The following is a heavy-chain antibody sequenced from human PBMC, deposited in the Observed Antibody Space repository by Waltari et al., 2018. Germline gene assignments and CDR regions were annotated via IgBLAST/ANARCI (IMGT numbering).Heavy chain of an antibody. J-gene: IGHJ4*02. CDR2: IYYSGST. V-gene: IGHV4-39*01. CDR1: GGSISSTSYY. CDR3: ARRGPYGSGSYFDY. Sequence: QLQLQESGPGLVKPSETLSLTCTVSGGSISSTSYYWGWIRPPPGKGLEWIGTIYYSGSTYYNPSPKSRFPISVDTYKNQFSLRLSSVTAADTAVYYCARRGPYGSGSYFDYWGQGTLVTVSS. D-gene: IGHD3-10*01.